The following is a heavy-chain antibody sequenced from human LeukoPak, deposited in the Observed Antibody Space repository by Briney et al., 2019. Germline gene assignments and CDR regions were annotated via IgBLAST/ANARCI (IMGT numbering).Heavy chain of an antibody. CDR3: ARGYRFYFDY. Sequence: SETLSLTCTVSDGSINGYYWSWIRQSPGKGLESLGYIYYTGSTNYNPSLKSRVTMSVDTSRNQFFLKLSSVTAADTAVYYCARGYRFYFDYWGQGTLVTVSS. V-gene: IGHV4-59*08. D-gene: IGHD1-1*01. J-gene: IGHJ4*02. CDR2: IYYTGST. CDR1: DGSINGYY.